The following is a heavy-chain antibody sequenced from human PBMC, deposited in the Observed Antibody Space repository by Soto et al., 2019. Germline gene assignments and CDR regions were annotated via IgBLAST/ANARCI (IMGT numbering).Heavy chain of an antibody. D-gene: IGHD3-3*01. V-gene: IGHV3-21*01. J-gene: IGHJ6*02. Sequence: GGPLRLSCAASGFTFSSYSMNWVRQAPGKGLEWVSSISSSSSYIYYADSVKGRFTISRDNAKNSLYLQMNSLRAEDTAVYYCARDLRDDFWSGYYYYYYYGMDVWGQGTTVTVSS. CDR2: ISSSSSYI. CDR1: GFTFSSYS. CDR3: ARDLRDDFWSGYYYYYYYGMDV.